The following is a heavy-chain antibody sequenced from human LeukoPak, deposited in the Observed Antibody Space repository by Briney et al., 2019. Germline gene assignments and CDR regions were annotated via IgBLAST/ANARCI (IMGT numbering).Heavy chain of an antibody. CDR3: AKDSEWLVSYYYVDV. CDR1: GFSFSSYG. V-gene: IGHV3-30*02. CDR2: IQYSGNNK. D-gene: IGHD6-19*01. J-gene: IGHJ6*03. Sequence: PGGSLRLSCAASGFSFSSYGMHWVRQAPGKRVNGVAFIQYSGNNKYYADSVKGRFSISRDNSKNTLYLQMNSLRDEDTAVYYCAKDSEWLVSYYYVDVWGRGTTVTVS.